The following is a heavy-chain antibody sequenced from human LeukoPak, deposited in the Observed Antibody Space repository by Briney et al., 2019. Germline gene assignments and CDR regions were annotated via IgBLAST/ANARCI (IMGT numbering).Heavy chain of an antibody. CDR3: AREAVEYYYDSSGFDP. V-gene: IGHV4-34*01. D-gene: IGHD3-22*01. CDR1: GGSFSGYY. J-gene: IGHJ5*02. Sequence: SETLSLTCAVYGGSFSGYYWSWIRQPPGKGLEWIGEINHSGSTNYNPSLKSRVTISVDTSKNQFSLKLSSVTAADTAVYYCAREAVEYYYDSSGFDPWGQGTLVTVSS. CDR2: INHSGST.